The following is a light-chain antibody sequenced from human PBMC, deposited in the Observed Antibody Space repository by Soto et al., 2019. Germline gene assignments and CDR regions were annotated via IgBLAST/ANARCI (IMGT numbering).Light chain of an antibody. V-gene: IGKV3D-20*02. CDR3: QQRSNWPWT. J-gene: IGKJ1*01. CDR2: DAS. CDR1: QSVISSY. Sequence: EIVLTQSPGTLSLSPGERATLSCSASQSVISSYFAWYQQKPGQAPRLLIYDASNRATGIPARFSGSGSGTDFTLTISSLEPEDFAVYYCQQRSNWPWTFGQGTKVDIK.